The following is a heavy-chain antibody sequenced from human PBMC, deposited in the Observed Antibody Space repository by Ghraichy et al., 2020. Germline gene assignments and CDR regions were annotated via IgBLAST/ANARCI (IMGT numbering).Heavy chain of an antibody. CDR1: GFSFTDYW. J-gene: IGHJ4*02. CDR3: VRSYKDGLRHFDY. D-gene: IGHD1-14*01. V-gene: IGHV3-74*01. CDR2: LNTDGTTV. Sequence: ESLNISCAASGFSFTDYWMHWVRQTPGRGLEWVSHLNTDGTTVNYADSVKGRFTISRDNAKNTVYLQMISLTVEDTAFYYCVRSYKDGLRHFDYWGQGTLVTVSS.